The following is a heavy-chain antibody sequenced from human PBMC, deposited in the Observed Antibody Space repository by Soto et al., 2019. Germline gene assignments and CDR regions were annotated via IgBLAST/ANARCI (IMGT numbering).Heavy chain of an antibody. CDR3: AREADSTYRYGGYFDY. CDR1: GYTFTSYY. Sequence: ASVKVSCKASGYTFTSYYMHWVRQAPGQGLEWMGIINPSGGSTSYAQKFQGRVTMTRDTSTSTVYMELSSLRSEDTAVYYCAREADSTYRYGGYFDYWGQGTLVTVSS. CDR2: INPSGGST. V-gene: IGHV1-46*01. J-gene: IGHJ4*02. D-gene: IGHD5-18*01.